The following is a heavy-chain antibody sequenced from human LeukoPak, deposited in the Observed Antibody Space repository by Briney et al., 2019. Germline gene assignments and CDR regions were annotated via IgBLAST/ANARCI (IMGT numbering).Heavy chain of an antibody. Sequence: GESLKISCKSSGYSFTSYWIGWVRQAPGQGLEWMGWINPNSGGTNYAQKFQGRVTMTRDTSISTAYMELSRLRSDDTAVYYCARVVVAASNWFDPWGQGTLVTVSS. J-gene: IGHJ5*02. CDR1: GYSFTSYW. CDR2: INPNSGGT. D-gene: IGHD2-15*01. CDR3: ARVVVAASNWFDP. V-gene: IGHV1-2*02.